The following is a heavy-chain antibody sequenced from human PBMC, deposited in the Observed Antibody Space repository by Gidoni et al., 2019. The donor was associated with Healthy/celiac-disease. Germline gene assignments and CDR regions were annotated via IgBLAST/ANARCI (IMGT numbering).Heavy chain of an antibody. V-gene: IGHV4-59*01. D-gene: IGHD3-16*01. CDR1: GGSISSYY. Sequence: QVQLQESGPGLVKPSETLSLTCTVPGGSISSYYWSWLRQPPGKGLEWIGYIYYSGSTNYNPSLKSRVTISVDTSKNQFSLKLSSVTAADTAVYYCARFSLGCHDYWGQGTLVTVSS. J-gene: IGHJ4*02. CDR2: IYYSGST. CDR3: ARFSLGCHDY.